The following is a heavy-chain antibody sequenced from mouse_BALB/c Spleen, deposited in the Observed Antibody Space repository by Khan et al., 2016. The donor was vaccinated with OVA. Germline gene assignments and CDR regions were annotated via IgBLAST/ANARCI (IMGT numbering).Heavy chain of an antibody. D-gene: IGHD2-10*01. CDR3: ATPPYFSYTLDY. J-gene: IGHJ4*01. Sequence: QIQLVQSGPELKKPGDTVKISCKASGYSFTNYGINWVKQSPGKALKWMGWINTHTGEPTYADDFQGRFAFSLDTSANTAYLQINILKNEDTATSYCATPPYFSYTLDYWGQGTSVTVSS. CDR1: GYSFTNYG. CDR2: INTHTGEP. V-gene: IGHV9-3-1*01.